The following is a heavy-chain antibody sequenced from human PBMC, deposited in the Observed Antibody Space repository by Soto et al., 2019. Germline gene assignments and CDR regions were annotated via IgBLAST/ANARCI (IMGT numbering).Heavy chain of an antibody. CDR3: AKASAQNYGDSYYFDY. CDR2: ITSSSAYI. CDR1: GFIFRSYS. D-gene: IGHD4-17*01. Sequence: GGSLRLSCAASGFIFRSYSMAWVRQAPGKGLEWLSYITSSSAYIYYADSVKGRFTISRDNSKNTLYLQMNSLRAEDTAVYYCAKASAQNYGDSYYFDYWGQGTLVTVSS. J-gene: IGHJ4*02. V-gene: IGHV3-21*01.